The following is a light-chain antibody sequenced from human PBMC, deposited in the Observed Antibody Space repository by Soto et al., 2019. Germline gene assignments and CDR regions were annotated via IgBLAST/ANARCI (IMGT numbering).Light chain of an antibody. CDR3: HEYKSYTQYT. CDR2: DAS. V-gene: IGKV1-5*01. J-gene: IGKJ2*01. CDR1: HSIDTW. Sequence: PAALSAHLGYRVTITCRASHSIDTWLAWYQKRPGTAPNLPIYDASSLASGVPSRCSGGGSGTEFTLTISNLQPDDFGTYYCHEYKSYTQYTIVQGTKVDIK.